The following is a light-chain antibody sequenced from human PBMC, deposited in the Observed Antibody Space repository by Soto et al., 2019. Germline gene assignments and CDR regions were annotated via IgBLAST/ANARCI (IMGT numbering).Light chain of an antibody. J-gene: IGLJ2*01. V-gene: IGLV1-40*01. Sequence: QSVLTQPPSVSGAPGQRVTISCTGSNSNIGAGYDVHWYQQFPGTAPKLLIYGNNNRPSGVPDRFSGSKSGTSASLAITGLQPEDEADYYCQSYYTSLSGSVVFGGGTKLTVL. CDR1: NSNIGAGYD. CDR2: GNN. CDR3: QSYYTSLSGSVV.